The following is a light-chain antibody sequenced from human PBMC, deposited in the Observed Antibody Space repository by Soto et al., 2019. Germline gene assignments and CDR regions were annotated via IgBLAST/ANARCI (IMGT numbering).Light chain of an antibody. J-gene: IGKJ2*01. CDR2: AAS. Sequence: EIVLTQSPGSLSLSPGEGAALSCTASQTISKNNLAWYQQRPGQPPRLLVYAASSRATGIPARFSGSGSGTDFTLTISRLEPEDFAMYYCQQYGGSPRTFGQGPKLEIK. CDR1: QTISKNN. V-gene: IGKV3-20*01. CDR3: QQYGGSPRT.